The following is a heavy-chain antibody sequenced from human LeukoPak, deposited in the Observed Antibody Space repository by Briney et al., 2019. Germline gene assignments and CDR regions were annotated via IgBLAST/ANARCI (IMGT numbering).Heavy chain of an antibody. D-gene: IGHD3-3*01. V-gene: IGHV7-4-1*02. CDR2: INTNTGNP. J-gene: IGHJ4*02. CDR3: ARDPYYDFWSGYSSYYFDY. CDR1: GYTFTSYA. Sequence: GASVKVSCKASGYTFTSYAMNWVRQAPGQGLEWMGWINTNTGNPTYAQGFTGRFVFSLDTSVSTAYLQISSLKAEDTAVYYCARDPYYDFWSGYSSYYFDYWGQGTLVTVSS.